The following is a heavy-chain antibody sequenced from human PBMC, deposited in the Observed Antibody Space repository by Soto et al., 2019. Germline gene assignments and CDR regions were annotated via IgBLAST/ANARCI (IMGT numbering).Heavy chain of an antibody. CDR3: AKGLRRLLRTQYYYGLDV. CDR2: ISGSGGNT. Sequence: LXLSFAASGFTFSPYAMTWVRQAPGKGLEWVSSISGSGGNTNYADSVKGRFTVSRDNSKRTLSLQMNSLTEEDTAIYYCAKGLRRLLRTQYYYGLDVWGRGTTVTVSS. CDR1: GFTFSPYA. D-gene: IGHD3-16*01. V-gene: IGHV3-23*01. J-gene: IGHJ6*02.